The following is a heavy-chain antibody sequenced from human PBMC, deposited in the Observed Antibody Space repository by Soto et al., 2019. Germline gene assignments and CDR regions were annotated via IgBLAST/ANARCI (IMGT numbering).Heavy chain of an antibody. Sequence: QVQLVQSGAEVKKPGASVKVSCKASGYTFTSYYMHWVRQAPGQGLEWMGIINPSGGSTSYAQKFQGRVTMTCDTSTSSVYIELSSLRSEDTAVYYCVKKRFLVLPVLYSSSWYYMCMDVWGQGTTVTVFS. D-gene: IGHD6-13*01. J-gene: IGHJ6*02. V-gene: IGHV1-46*01. CDR2: INPSGGST. CDR1: GYTFTSYY. CDR3: VKKRFLVLPVLYSSSWYYMCMDV.